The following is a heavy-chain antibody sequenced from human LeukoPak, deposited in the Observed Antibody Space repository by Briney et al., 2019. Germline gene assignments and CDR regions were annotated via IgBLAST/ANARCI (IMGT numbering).Heavy chain of an antibody. CDR2: ISYDGSNK. D-gene: IGHD3-22*01. CDR1: GFTFSSYA. CDR3: ARDGISVVIRGYFDY. J-gene: IGHJ4*02. V-gene: IGHV3-30*04. Sequence: GRSLRLSCAASGFTFSSYAMHWVRQAPGKGLEWVAVISYDGSNKYYADSVKGRFTISRDNSKNTLYLQMNSLRAEDTAVYYCARDGISVVIRGYFDYWGQGTLVTVSS.